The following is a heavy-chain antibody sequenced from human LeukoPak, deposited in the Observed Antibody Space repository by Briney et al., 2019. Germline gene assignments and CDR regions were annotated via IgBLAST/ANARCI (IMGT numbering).Heavy chain of an antibody. CDR3: ARDENVAIAAYSATGSDGFDY. D-gene: IGHD6-13*01. J-gene: IGHJ4*02. V-gene: IGHV1-18*01. CDR2: ISAYNGNT. Sequence: ASVKVSCKASGYTFTSYGISWVRQAPGQGLEWMGRISAYNGNTNYAQKLQGRVTMTTDTSTSTAYMEPRSLRSDDTAVYYCARDENVAIAAYSATGSDGFDYWGQGTLVTVSS. CDR1: GYTFTSYG.